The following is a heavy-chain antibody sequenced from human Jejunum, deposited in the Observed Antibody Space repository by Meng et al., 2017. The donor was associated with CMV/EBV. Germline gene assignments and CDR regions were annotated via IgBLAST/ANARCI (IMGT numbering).Heavy chain of an antibody. CDR2: LQYDGSNE. Sequence: FSVSDYALHWVRQAPGKGLEWVSVLQYDGSNENYADSVKGRFTISRDNPKNTLYLQMNSLRPEDTAIYYCARDRGSGSRWYWHFDLWGRGTLVTVSS. D-gene: IGHD6-13*01. CDR3: ARDRGSGSRWYWHFDL. J-gene: IGHJ2*01. V-gene: IGHV3-30*04. CDR1: FSVSDYA.